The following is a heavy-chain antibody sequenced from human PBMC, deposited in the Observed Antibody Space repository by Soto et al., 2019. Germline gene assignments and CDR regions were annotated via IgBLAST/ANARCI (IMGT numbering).Heavy chain of an antibody. CDR3: ARERALRFLEWLYAMDD. CDR1: GYTFTSYY. Sequence: GASLKVSCKASGYTFTSYYMHWVRQAPGQGLEWMGIINPSGGSTSYAQKFQGRVTMTRDTSTSTVYMELSSLRSEDTAVYYCARERALRFLEWLYAMDDWGQGTLVNVSS. V-gene: IGHV1-46*01. J-gene: IGHJ4*02. D-gene: IGHD3-3*01. CDR2: INPSGGST.